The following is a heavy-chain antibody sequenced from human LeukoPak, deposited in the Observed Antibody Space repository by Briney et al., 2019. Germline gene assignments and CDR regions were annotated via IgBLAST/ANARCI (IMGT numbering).Heavy chain of an antibody. CDR1: GFTFSSYA. Sequence: GGSLRLSCAASGFTFSSYAMSWVRQAPGKGLEWVSAISGSGGSTYYADSVKGRFTISRDNSKNTLYLQMNSLRAEDTAVYYCAKTGRGDYYDSSGRGYFDYWGQGTLVTVSS. CDR3: AKTGRGDYYDSSGRGYFDY. CDR2: ISGSGGST. D-gene: IGHD3-22*01. J-gene: IGHJ4*02. V-gene: IGHV3-23*01.